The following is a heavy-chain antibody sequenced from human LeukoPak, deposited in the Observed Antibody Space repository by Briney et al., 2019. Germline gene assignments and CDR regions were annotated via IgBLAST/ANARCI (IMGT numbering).Heavy chain of an antibody. Sequence: GGSLRLSCAASGFTFSSYAMSWVRQAPGKGLEWVSTISGSGGSTYYADSVKGRFTISRDNSKNTLSLQMNSLRVEDTAIYYCAKNVVVKRYIDYWGQGTLVTVSS. CDR3: AKNVVVKRYIDY. V-gene: IGHV3-23*01. CDR1: GFTFSSYA. J-gene: IGHJ4*02. CDR2: ISGSGGST. D-gene: IGHD2-15*01.